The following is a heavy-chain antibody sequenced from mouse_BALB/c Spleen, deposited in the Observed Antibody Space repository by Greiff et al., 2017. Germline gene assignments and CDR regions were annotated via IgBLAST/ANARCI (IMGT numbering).Heavy chain of an antibody. D-gene: IGHD1-1*01. Sequence: EVKLMESGGGLVKPGGSLKLSCAASGFTFSSYTMSWVRQTPEKRLEWVATISSGGSYTYYPDSVKGRFTISRDNAKNTLYLQMSSLKSEDTAMYYCTRDSYYGSSYGYWYFDVWGAGTTVTVSS. V-gene: IGHV5-6-4*01. CDR1: GFTFSSYT. CDR2: ISSGGSYT. J-gene: IGHJ1*01. CDR3: TRDSYYGSSYGYWYFDV.